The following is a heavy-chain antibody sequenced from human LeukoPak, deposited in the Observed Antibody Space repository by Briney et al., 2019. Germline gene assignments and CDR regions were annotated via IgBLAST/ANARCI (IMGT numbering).Heavy chain of an antibody. CDR2: ISGTGGST. D-gene: IGHD3-22*01. V-gene: IGHV3-23*01. J-gene: IGHJ4*02. CDR1: GFTFSSYA. CDR3: AKGQGYYDSSGYLTFFDY. Sequence: GGSLRLSCAASGFTFSSYAMTWVRQAPGKGLEWVSAISGTGGSTYYADSVKGRFTISRDNSKNTLFLQMNSLRAEDTAVYYCAKGQGYYDSSGYLTFFDYWGQGTLVTVSS.